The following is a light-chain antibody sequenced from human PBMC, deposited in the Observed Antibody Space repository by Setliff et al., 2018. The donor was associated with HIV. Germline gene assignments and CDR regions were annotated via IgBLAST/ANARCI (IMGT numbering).Light chain of an antibody. V-gene: IGLV2-14*03. Sequence: QSVLAQPASVSGSPGQSIIISCTGTSSDIGAYNYVSWYQHHPGEAPKLMIYDVDNRPSGVSNRLSGSKSANTASLTISGLQPEDEADYYCSSYTTSNTLLFGGGTQLTVL. CDR1: SSDIGAYNY. J-gene: IGLJ2*01. CDR2: DVD. CDR3: SSYTTSNTLL.